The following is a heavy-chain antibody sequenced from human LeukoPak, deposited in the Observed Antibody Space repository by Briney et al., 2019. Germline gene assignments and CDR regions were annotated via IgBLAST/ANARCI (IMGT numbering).Heavy chain of an antibody. J-gene: IGHJ4*02. CDR3: ARDESGSGSYYNAY. V-gene: IGHV1-2*02. CDR2: INPNSGGT. CDR1: GYTFTGYY. D-gene: IGHD3-10*01. Sequence: ASVKVSCNASGYTFTGYYMHGVREAPGQGLEWMGWINPNSGGTNYAQKFQGRVTMTRDTSISTAYMELSRLRSDDTAVYYCARDESGSGSYYNAYWGQGTLVTVSS.